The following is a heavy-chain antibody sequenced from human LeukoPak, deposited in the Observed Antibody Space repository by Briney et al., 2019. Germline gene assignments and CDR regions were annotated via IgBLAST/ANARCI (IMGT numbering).Heavy chain of an antibody. Sequence: ASVKVSCKASGYTFTSYGISWVRQAPGQGREWKGWISAYNGNTNYAQKLQGRVTMTTDTSTSTAYMELRSLRSDDTAVYYCARVGVQLWLYYYYYMDVWGKGTTVTVSS. CDR3: ARVGVQLWLYYYYYMDV. J-gene: IGHJ6*03. D-gene: IGHD5-18*01. V-gene: IGHV1-18*01. CDR1: GYTFTSYG. CDR2: ISAYNGNT.